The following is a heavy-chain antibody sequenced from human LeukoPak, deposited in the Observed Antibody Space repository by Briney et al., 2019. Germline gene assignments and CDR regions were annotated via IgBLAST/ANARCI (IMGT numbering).Heavy chain of an antibody. Sequence: PGGSLRLSCAASGFTFSIHGMNWVRQAPGKGLEWVSGIGASGSHTYFADSVKGRFSISRDNSKNTLYLQMNSLRAEDTAVYYCATSKNSGHPYYFDYWGQGTLVTVSS. J-gene: IGHJ4*02. CDR3: ATSKNSGHPYYFDY. CDR1: GFTFSIHG. D-gene: IGHD6-19*01. CDR2: IGASGSHT. V-gene: IGHV3-23*01.